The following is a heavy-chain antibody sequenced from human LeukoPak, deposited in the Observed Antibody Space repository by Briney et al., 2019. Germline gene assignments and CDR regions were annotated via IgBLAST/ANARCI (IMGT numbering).Heavy chain of an antibody. CDR1: GFTFSSYW. D-gene: IGHD4-23*01. CDR3: ARDRRTVVTSPDALDT. CDR2: IEEDGTVK. V-gene: IGHV3-7*05. J-gene: IGHJ3*02. Sequence: GGSLRLSCAPSGFTFSSYWMTWVRQAPRRGLEFVANIEEDGTVKYYVDSVKGRFTISRDNAQNSLYLQMNSLRAEDTAVYYCARDRRTVVTSPDALDTWGQGTMVTVSS.